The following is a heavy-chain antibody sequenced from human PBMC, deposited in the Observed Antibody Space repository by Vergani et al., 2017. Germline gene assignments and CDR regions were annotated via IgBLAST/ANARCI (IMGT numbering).Heavy chain of an antibody. CDR3: TKGSRGYTGYFFDY. CDR1: GFTFSSYA. V-gene: IGHV3-23*01. D-gene: IGHD5-12*01. CDR2: VSGSSATP. J-gene: IGHJ4*02. Sequence: EVQLLESGGGLVQPGGSLRLSCAASGFTFSSYAMSWVRQAPGKGLEWVSSVSGSSATPYYADSVKGRFIISRDNSKNTLHLQMNSLRADDTAVYYCTKGSRGYTGYFFDYWGQGTPATVSS.